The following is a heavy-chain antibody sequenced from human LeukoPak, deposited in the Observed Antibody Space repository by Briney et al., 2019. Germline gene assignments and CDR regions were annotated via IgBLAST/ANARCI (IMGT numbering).Heavy chain of an antibody. D-gene: IGHD2-15*01. CDR1: GFTFSSYG. CDR3: AKHEYCSGGSCYLDY. CDR2: ISGSGANI. J-gene: IGHJ4*02. V-gene: IGHV3-23*01. Sequence: GGSLRLSCVASGFTFSSYGMSWVRQDPGKGLEWVSTISGSGANIYYADSVKGRFTVPRENSKNTLYLQVNSLRLEDTAVCYCAKHEYCSGGSCYLDYWGQGTLVTVSS.